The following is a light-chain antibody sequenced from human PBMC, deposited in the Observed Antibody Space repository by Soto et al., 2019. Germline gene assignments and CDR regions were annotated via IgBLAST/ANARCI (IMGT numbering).Light chain of an antibody. J-gene: IGKJ5*01. V-gene: IGKV3-20*01. CDR3: QQYNSYL. CDR2: GAS. CDR1: QSVSSSF. Sequence: EIVLTQSPGTLSLSPGKRATLSCRASQSVSSSFLAWYQQKPGQAPRLLIYGASSRATGIPDRFSGSGSGTDFTLTISRLEPEDSATYYCQQYNSYLFGQGARLEI.